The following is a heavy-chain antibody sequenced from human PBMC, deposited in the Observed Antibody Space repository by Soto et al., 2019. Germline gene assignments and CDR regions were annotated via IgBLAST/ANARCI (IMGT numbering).Heavy chain of an antibody. CDR3: AAGGYYYYYGMDV. J-gene: IGHJ6*02. CDR2: IVVGSGNT. D-gene: IGHD3-3*01. V-gene: IGHV1-58*01. CDR1: GFTFTSSA. Sequence: SVKVSCKASGFTFTSSAVQWVRQARGQRLEWIGWIVVGSGNTNYAQKFQERVTITRDMSTSTAYMELSSLGSEDTAVYYCAAGGYYYYYGMDVWGQGTTVTVSS.